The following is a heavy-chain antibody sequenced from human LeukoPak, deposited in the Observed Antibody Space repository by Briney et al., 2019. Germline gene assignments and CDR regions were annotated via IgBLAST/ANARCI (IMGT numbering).Heavy chain of an antibody. J-gene: IGHJ6*02. Sequence: PSETLSLTCTVSGGSISSNSYSWGWIRQPPGKGLEWIGSIYYSGSTYYNPSLKSRVTISVDTSKNQFSLKLSSVTAADTAVYYCAREQRPRNPLDYYYGMDVWGQGTTVTVSS. V-gene: IGHV4-39*02. CDR1: GGSISSNSYS. CDR3: AREQRPRNPLDYYYGMDV. CDR2: IYYSGST. D-gene: IGHD1-1*01.